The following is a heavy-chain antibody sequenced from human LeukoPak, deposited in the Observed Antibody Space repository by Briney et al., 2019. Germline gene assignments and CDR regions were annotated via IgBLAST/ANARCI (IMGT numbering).Heavy chain of an antibody. D-gene: IGHD4-23*01. J-gene: IGHJ3*02. V-gene: IGHV3-23*01. CDR1: GFTFSSYA. CDR3: AKSRGYSRDGFDI. CDR2: ISGSGSNT. Sequence: GGSLRLSCAASGFTFSSYAMSWVRQAPEKGLERVSAISGSGSNTYYADSVKGRFTISRDSSKNTMYLQMNSLRAEDTAVYFCAKSRGYSRDGFDIWGQGTMVTVSS.